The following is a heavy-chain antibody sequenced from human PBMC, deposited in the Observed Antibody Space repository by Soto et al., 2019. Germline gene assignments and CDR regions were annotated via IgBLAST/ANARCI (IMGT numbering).Heavy chain of an antibody. CDR1: GYSFTKYY. CDR3: AKSNLRLHVSGAAYFDS. CDR2: IYPDDSET. Sequence: GESLKISCEASGYSFTKYYIAWVRQMPGRGLEWMGLIYPDDSETKYSPTFEGQITISADKSISAAYLQWRSLMASDTAMYYCAKSNLRLHVSGAAYFDSWGPGTLVTVSS. J-gene: IGHJ4*02. V-gene: IGHV5-51*01. D-gene: IGHD3-10*01.